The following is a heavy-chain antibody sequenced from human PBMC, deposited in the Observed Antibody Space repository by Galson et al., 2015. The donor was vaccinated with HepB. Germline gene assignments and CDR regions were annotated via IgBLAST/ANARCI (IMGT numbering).Heavy chain of an antibody. CDR1: GYTFTSYA. CDR2: ISAYNGNT. Sequence: SVKVSCKASGYTFTSYAISWVRQAPGQGLEWMGWISAYNGNTNYAQKLQGRVTMTTDTSTSTDYMELRSLRSDDAAVYYGARVVYTWRHPYYYYYMDVWGKGTTVTVSS. CDR3: ARVVYTWRHPYYYYYMDV. V-gene: IGHV1-18*01. J-gene: IGHJ6*03. D-gene: IGHD1-20*01.